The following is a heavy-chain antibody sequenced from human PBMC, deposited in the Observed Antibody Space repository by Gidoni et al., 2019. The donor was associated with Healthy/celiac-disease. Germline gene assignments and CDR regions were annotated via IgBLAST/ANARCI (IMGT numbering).Heavy chain of an antibody. V-gene: IGHV3-21*01. CDR3: AREEYYDSSGVIDY. CDR1: GLTFSSYS. D-gene: IGHD3-22*01. Sequence: EVQLVESGGGLVKPGGSLRPSCAASGLTFSSYSMNWVRQAPGKGLEWVSSISSSSYIYYADSVKGRFTISRDNAKNSLYLQMNSLRAEDTAVYYCAREEYYDSSGVIDYWGQGTLVTVSS. J-gene: IGHJ4*02. CDR2: ISSSSYI.